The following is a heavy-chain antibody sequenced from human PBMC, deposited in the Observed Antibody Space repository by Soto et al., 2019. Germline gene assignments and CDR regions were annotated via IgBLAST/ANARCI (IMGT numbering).Heavy chain of an antibody. CDR3: ARDRGIVVVPAAMTLDY. CDR1: GFTFSSYG. J-gene: IGHJ4*02. V-gene: IGHV3-33*01. Sequence: QVQLVESGGGVVQPGRSLRLSCAASGFTFSSYGMHWVRQAPGKGLEWVAVIWYDGSNKYYADSVKGRFTISRDNSKNTLYLKMNSLRAEDTAVYYCARDRGIVVVPAAMTLDYWGQGCLVTVPS. D-gene: IGHD2-2*01. CDR2: IWYDGSNK.